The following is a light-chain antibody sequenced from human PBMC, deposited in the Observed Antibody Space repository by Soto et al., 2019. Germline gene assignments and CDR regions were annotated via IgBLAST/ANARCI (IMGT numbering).Light chain of an antibody. CDR1: QSISSSY. Sequence: EIVLTQSPGTLSLSPGERATLSCRASQSISSSYLAWYQQKAGQAPRLLIYGASSRATGIPDRFSGSGSGTDFTLTISRLEPEDFAVYSCQQYGTSPFTFGPGTKVDIK. CDR2: GAS. CDR3: QQYGTSPFT. V-gene: IGKV3-20*01. J-gene: IGKJ3*01.